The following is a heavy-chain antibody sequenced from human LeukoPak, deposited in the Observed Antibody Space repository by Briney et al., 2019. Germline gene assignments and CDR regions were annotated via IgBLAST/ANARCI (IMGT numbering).Heavy chain of an antibody. Sequence: GGSLRLSCAASGFTFDDYAMHWVRQAPGKGLEWVSLISWDGGRTYYADSVKGRFTISRDNSSHTPYLQMNSLGAEDTALYYCAKDKEYSGFGPILSGYYYGMDVWGKGTTVTVSS. J-gene: IGHJ6*04. CDR2: ISWDGGRT. CDR3: AKDKEYSGFGPILSGYYYGMDV. CDR1: GFTFDDYA. V-gene: IGHV3-43D*04. D-gene: IGHD5-12*01.